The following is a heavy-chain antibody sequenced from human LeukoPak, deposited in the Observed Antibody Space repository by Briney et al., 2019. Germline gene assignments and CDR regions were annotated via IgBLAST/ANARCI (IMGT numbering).Heavy chain of an antibody. CDR1: GFTFSDSA. J-gene: IGHJ4*02. V-gene: IGHV3-23*01. D-gene: IGHD6-19*01. CDR3: ALKGLAAPIDY. CDR2: ISGIGATT. Sequence: PGGSLRLSCAASGFTFSDSAMSWVRQAPGKGLEWVSAISGIGATTYYADSVKGRFTISRDNSKNTLYLQMNSLRAEDTAVYYCALKGLAAPIDYWGQGTLVTVSS.